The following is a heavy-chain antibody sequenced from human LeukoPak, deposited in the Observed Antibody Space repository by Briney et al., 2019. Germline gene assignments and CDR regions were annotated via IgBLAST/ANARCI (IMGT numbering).Heavy chain of an antibody. V-gene: IGHV4-59*01. J-gene: IGHJ6*02. D-gene: IGHD6-19*01. Sequence: PSETLSLTCTVSGGSISSYYWSWIRQPPGKGLEWIGYIYYSGSTNYNPSLKSRVTISVDTSKNQFSLKLSSVTAADTAVYYCARGGSGWFFDYYYGMDVWGQGTTVTVSS. CDR1: GGSISSYY. CDR2: IYYSGST. CDR3: ARGGSGWFFDYYYGMDV.